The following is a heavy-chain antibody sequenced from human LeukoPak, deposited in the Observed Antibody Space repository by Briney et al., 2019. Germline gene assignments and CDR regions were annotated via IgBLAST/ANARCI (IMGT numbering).Heavy chain of an antibody. V-gene: IGHV1-69*04. CDR2: IIPILGIA. Sequence: SVKVSCKASGGTFSSYAISWVRQAPGQGLEWMGRIIPILGIANYAQKFQGRVTITADKSTSTAYMELSSLRSEDTAVYYCASRTWTGPGYYAFDIWGQGTMVTVSS. D-gene: IGHD3/OR15-3a*01. CDR3: ASRTWTGPGYYAFDI. J-gene: IGHJ3*02. CDR1: GGTFSSYA.